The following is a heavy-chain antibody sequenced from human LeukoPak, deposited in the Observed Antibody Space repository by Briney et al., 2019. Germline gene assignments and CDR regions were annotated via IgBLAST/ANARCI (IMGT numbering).Heavy chain of an antibody. CDR3: ARHDNWNFPY. Sequence: PGGSQRLSCAVSGFTFSSNWMTWVRQAPGKGLEWVANIKQDGSKEYYVDSVKGRFTISRDNAKNSLYLHMNSLRAEDTAVYYCARHDNWNFPYWGQGTLVTVSS. V-gene: IGHV3-7*01. J-gene: IGHJ4*02. CDR2: IKQDGSKE. CDR1: GFTFSSNW. D-gene: IGHD1-7*01.